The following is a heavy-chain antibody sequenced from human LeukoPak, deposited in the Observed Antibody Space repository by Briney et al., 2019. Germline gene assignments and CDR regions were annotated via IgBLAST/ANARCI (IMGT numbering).Heavy chain of an antibody. CDR2: ISGSAHST. J-gene: IGHJ4*02. V-gene: IGHV3-23*01. D-gene: IGHD2-2*01. CDR3: AHGAMYQLDY. CDR1: GFTFSDYG. Sequence: GGSLRLSCAASGFTFSDYGMAWVRPLPGKGLQWVSAISGSAHSTYYADSVRGRFTISRDNSKNTVSLQMNSLRAEDTAVYYCAHGAMYQLDYWGQGTLVTVSS.